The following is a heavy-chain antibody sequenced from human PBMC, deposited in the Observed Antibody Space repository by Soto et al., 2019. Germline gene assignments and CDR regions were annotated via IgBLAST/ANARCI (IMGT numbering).Heavy chain of an antibody. J-gene: IGHJ6*02. CDR1: GFSLSNARMG. V-gene: IGHV2-26*01. Sequence: QVTLKESGPVLVKPTETLTLTCTVSGFSLSNARMGVSWIRQPPGKALEWLAHIFSNDEKSYSTSLKSRLTISKDTSKSQVVLTMTNMDPVDTATYYCARIVYCGGDCSDSRAHDNYYYYYYGMDVWGQGTTVTVSS. CDR3: ARIVYCGGDCSDSRAHDNYYYYYYGMDV. CDR2: IFSNDEK. D-gene: IGHD2-21*02.